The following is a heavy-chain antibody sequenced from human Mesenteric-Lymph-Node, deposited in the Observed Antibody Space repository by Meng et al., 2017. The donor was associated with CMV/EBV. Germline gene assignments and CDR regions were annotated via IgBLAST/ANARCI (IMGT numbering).Heavy chain of an antibody. Sequence: SGFTFSDYYMAWIRQAPGKGLEWISYISSGGSTIYCADSVKGRFTISRDNAKNSLYLQMTSLRAEDTAVFYCAREGAWGSSTQFDHWGQGTLVTVSS. J-gene: IGHJ4*02. V-gene: IGHV3-11*01. CDR3: AREGAWGSSTQFDH. D-gene: IGHD6-13*01. CDR2: ISSGGSTI. CDR1: GFTFSDYY.